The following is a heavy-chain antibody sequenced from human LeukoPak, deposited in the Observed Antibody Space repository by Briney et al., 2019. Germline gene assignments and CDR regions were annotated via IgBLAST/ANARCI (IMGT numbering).Heavy chain of an antibody. J-gene: IGHJ4*02. Sequence: GGSLRLSCAASGFTFSSYWMNWARQAPGKGLEWVASINHNGNVNYYVDSVKGRFTISRDNAKKSLFLQMNSLRAEDTAVYYCASGLWTYGYWGQGTLVTVSS. V-gene: IGHV3-7*03. CDR3: ASGLWTYGY. D-gene: IGHD3-10*01. CDR1: GFTFSSYW. CDR2: INHNGNVN.